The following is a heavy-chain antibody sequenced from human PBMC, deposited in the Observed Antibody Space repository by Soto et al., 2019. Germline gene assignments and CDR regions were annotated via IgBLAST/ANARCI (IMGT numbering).Heavy chain of an antibody. J-gene: IGHJ4*02. Sequence: HPGGSLRLSCAASGFTFSSYGMHWVRQAPGKGLEWVAVISYDGSNKYYADSVKGRFTISRDNSKNTLYLQMNSLRAEDTAVYYCAKSRPGRRWLVPLGYWGQGTLVTVSS. CDR2: ISYDGSNK. V-gene: IGHV3-30*18. D-gene: IGHD6-19*01. CDR1: GFTFSSYG. CDR3: AKSRPGRRWLVPLGY.